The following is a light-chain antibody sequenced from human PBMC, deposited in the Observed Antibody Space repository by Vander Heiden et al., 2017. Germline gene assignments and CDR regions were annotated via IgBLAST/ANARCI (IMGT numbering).Light chain of an antibody. CDR3: QQGENFPWA. CDR1: QSISW. Sequence: DIQVIQSPSSVPASVGDIVTITCQASQSISWLAWYQQRPGKAQKRLVYGASSLQSGVPSRFSGSGSGTHFTLTISSLQPEDFATYYCQQGENFPWAFGQGTKVEVK. CDR2: GAS. V-gene: IGKV1-12*01. J-gene: IGKJ1*01.